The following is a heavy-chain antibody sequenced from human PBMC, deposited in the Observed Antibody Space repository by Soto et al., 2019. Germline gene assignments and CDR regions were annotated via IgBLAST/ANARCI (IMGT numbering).Heavy chain of an antibody. CDR2: ISYDGSNK. CDR1: GFTFSSYA. D-gene: IGHD5-12*01. V-gene: IGHV3-30-3*01. CDR3: ARDVDRTSHLNWFDP. Sequence: GGSLRLSCAASGFTFSSYAMHLVRQAPGKGLEWVAVISYDGSNKYYADSVKGRFTISRDTSKNTVYLQMDSLNVEDTAVYYCARDVDRTSHLNWFDPWGQGVMVTVSS. J-gene: IGHJ5*02.